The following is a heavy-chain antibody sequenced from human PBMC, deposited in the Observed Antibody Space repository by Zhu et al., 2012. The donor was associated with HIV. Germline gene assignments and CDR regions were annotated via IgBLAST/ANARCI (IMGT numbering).Heavy chain of an antibody. CDR3: AKSRTSGWYSYAFDV. J-gene: IGHJ3*01. Sequence: QVQLQGSGPRLLKPSETLSLTCTVSGGSITDPGYFWAWIRQPPGKGLEWIGSVYYSGDTYDSPSLKSRLTISVDTSKNQFSLQLRSLTAADTAVYYCAKSRTSGWYSYAFDVWGQGRVVSASS. V-gene: IGHV4-39*01. CDR1: GGSITDPGYF. D-gene: IGHD6-19*01. CDR2: VYYSGDT.